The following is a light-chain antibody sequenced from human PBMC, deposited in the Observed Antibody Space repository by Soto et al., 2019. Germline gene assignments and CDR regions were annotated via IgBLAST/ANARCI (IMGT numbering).Light chain of an antibody. CDR3: QQYNSWPLT. Sequence: IGITPFPGTPSFAPGEKTTLSCRASQSVGSDLAWYQQKPGQAPRLVIYDIFTRATGVPTRISGSGSGTEFTLTISSLQSEDFAVYYCQQYNSWPLTFGEGTKVDI. CDR2: DIF. J-gene: IGKJ4*01. CDR1: QSVGSD. V-gene: IGKV3D-15*01.